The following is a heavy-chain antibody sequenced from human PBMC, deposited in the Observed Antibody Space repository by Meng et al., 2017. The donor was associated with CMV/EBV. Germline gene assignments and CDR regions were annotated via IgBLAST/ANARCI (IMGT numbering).Heavy chain of an antibody. D-gene: IGHD6-13*01. J-gene: IGHJ4*02. CDR3: ARIAAAGRFDY. Sequence: QITLNGSGPTRVKPTKTLPLTFTFSGLLLSTSGVGLGWIRHPPGKAREWLEFIYWDDDKRYSPSLKSRLTITKDTSKNQVVLTMTNMDPVDTATYYCARIAAAGRFDYWGQGTLVTVSS. CDR2: IYWDDDK. CDR1: GLLLSTSGVG. V-gene: IGHV2-5*02.